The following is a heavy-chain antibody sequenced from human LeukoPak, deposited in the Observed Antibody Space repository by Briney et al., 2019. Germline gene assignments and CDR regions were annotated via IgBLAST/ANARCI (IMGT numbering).Heavy chain of an antibody. CDR1: GFTFSKYG. D-gene: IGHD6-19*01. CDR3: AREWGLIAVAGGPGY. V-gene: IGHV3-33*01. Sequence: GGSLRLSCAASGFTFSKYGMHWVRQAPGKGLEWVALIWYDGQNKYYADSVKGRFNISRDNSMSTLFLQMNDLRAEDTALYFCAREWGLIAVAGGPGYWGQGTPVTVSS. CDR2: IWYDGQNK. J-gene: IGHJ4*02.